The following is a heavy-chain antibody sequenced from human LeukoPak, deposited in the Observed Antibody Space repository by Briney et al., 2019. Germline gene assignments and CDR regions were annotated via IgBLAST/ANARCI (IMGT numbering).Heavy chain of an antibody. D-gene: IGHD6-13*01. CDR2: IIPILATE. Sequence: GASVKVSCKASGGTFSSYAFSWVRQAPGQGLEWMGRIIPILATEFYAQKVQDRLTITADPSTSTAYMELSSLRSDDTAVYYCARDRRAAGGFFSPEYWGQGTPVTVSS. V-gene: IGHV1-69*11. CDR1: GGTFSSYA. CDR3: ARDRRAAGGFFSPEY. J-gene: IGHJ4*02.